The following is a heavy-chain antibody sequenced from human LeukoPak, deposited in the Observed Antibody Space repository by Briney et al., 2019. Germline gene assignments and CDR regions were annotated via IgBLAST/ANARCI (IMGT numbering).Heavy chain of an antibody. Sequence: ASVKVSCKASGGTFSSYAISWVRQAPGQGLEWMGGIIPIFGTANYAQKFQGRVTITADESTGTAYMELSSLRSEDTAVYYCARVARRDGYASDAFDIWGQGTMVTVSS. CDR3: ARVARRDGYASDAFDI. J-gene: IGHJ3*02. CDR1: GGTFSSYA. CDR2: IIPIFGTA. V-gene: IGHV1-69*13. D-gene: IGHD5-24*01.